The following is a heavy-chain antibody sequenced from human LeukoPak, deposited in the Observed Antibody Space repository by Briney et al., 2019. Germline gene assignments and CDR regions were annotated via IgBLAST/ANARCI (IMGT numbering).Heavy chain of an antibody. V-gene: IGHV4-34*01. D-gene: IGHD1-26*01. CDR1: GGSLSGHY. Sequence: SETLSLTCAVYGGSLSGHYWSWIRQSPGKGLEWIGESGESGGTKFNPSLKSRVSISADTSKNQFSLKLRSVTAADTAAYYCAKNGQSGFSFDPWGQGTLVTVSS. CDR2: SGESGGT. CDR3: AKNGQSGFSFDP. J-gene: IGHJ5*02.